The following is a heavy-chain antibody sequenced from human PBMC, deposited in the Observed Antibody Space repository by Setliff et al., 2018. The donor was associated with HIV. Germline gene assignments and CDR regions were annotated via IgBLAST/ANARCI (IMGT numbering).Heavy chain of an antibody. V-gene: IGHV1-18*01. CDR1: GGTFSSYA. J-gene: IGHJ3*02. D-gene: IGHD6-13*01. CDR2: ISGRNGNT. CDR3: AAIAAAALRCTFDI. Sequence: GASVKVSCKASGGTFSSYAISWVRQAPGQGFEWMGWISGRNGNTNNAQKLQGRVTMTTDTSPSTAYMELKSLRSDDTAVYYCAAIAAAALRCTFDIWGQGTMVTVSS.